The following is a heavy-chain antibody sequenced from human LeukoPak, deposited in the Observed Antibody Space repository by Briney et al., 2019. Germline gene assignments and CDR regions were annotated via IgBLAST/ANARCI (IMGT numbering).Heavy chain of an antibody. Sequence: GGSLRLSCSASGFTFSNYAMHWVRQAPGKGLEYVSSISSNGGSTFYADSVKGRFTISRDNARNSLYLQMNSLRDEDTAVYYCGRVVRWSGYGGNSDGMDVWGQGTTVTVSS. CDR1: GFTFSNYA. D-gene: IGHD4-23*01. CDR3: GRVVRWSGYGGNSDGMDV. V-gene: IGHV3-64*04. CDR2: ISSNGGST. J-gene: IGHJ6*02.